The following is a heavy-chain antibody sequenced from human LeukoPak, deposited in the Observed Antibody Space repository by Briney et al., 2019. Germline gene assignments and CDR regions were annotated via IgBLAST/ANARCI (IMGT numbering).Heavy chain of an antibody. CDR2: IYYSGST. D-gene: IGHD2-2*01. CDR1: GGSISSGGYY. J-gene: IGHJ4*02. Sequence: SETLSLTCTVSGGSISSGGYYWSWIRQHPGKGXXWIGYIYYSGSTYYNPSLKSRVTISVDTSKNQFSLKLSSVTAADTAVYYCATGFPGYCSSTSCYGLWGQGTLVTVSS. V-gene: IGHV4-31*03. CDR3: ATGFPGYCSSTSCYGL.